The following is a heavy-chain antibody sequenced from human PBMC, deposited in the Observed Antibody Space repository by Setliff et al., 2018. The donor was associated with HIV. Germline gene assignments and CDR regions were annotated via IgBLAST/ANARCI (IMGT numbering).Heavy chain of an antibody. D-gene: IGHD6-6*01. CDR3: ARLVSSSSKFDS. Sequence: PSETLSLTCTVSGGSISSYYWSWIRQPPGKGLEWIGYIYYSGSTNYNPSLKSRVTISVDTSKNQFSLKLSSVTAADTAVYYCARLVSSSSKFDSWGQGTLVTVSS. CDR1: GGSISSYY. J-gene: IGHJ4*02. V-gene: IGHV4-59*12. CDR2: IYYSGST.